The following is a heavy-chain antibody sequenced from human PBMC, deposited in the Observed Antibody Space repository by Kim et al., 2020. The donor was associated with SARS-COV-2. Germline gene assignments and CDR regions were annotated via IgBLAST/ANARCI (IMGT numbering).Heavy chain of an antibody. CDR3: ARRGYRGGGIDY. J-gene: IGHJ4*02. V-gene: IGHV4-39*01. CDR1: GGSISSSSYY. Sequence: SETLSLTCTVSGGSISSSSYYWGWIRQPPGKGLEWIGSIYYSGSTYYNPSLKSRVTISVDTSKNQFSLKLSSVTAADTAVYYCARRGYRGGGIDYWGQGTLVTVSS. D-gene: IGHD3-10*01. CDR2: IYYSGST.